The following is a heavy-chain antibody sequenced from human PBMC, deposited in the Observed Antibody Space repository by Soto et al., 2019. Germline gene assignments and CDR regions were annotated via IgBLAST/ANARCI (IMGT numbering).Heavy chain of an antibody. Sequence: EVQLVESGGGLIQPGGSLRLSCAVSGFTVSNNYMSWVRQAPGKGLEGVSVIYSGGYTAYGDSVKGRFTISRDNSKNPLYLKMNSRGADGPPVFYWGTPPGGGGYWGQGTLVTVSS. CDR1: GFTVSNNY. J-gene: IGHJ4*02. CDR2: IYSGGYT. CDR3: GTPPGGGGY. D-gene: IGHD3-10*01. V-gene: IGHV3-53*01.